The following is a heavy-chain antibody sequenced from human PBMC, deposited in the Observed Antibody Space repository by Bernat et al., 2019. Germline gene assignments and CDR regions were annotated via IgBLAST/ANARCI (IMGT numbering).Heavy chain of an antibody. V-gene: IGHV3-53*02. CDR2: IYSGGST. D-gene: IGHD3-3*01. CDR1: GFTVSSNY. J-gene: IGHJ6*02. CDR3: ARDRPTIF. Sequence: EVQLVETGGGLIQPGGSLRLSCSAFGFTVSSNYMSWVRQAPGKGLEWVSVIYSGGSTYYADSVKGRFTISRDNSKNTLYLQMNSLRAEDTAVYYCARDRPTIFWGQGTTVTVSS.